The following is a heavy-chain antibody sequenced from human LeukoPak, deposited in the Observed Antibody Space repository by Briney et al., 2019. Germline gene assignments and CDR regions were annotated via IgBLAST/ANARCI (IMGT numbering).Heavy chain of an antibody. CDR3: ATPYSSSWYGGSAFDI. D-gene: IGHD6-13*01. J-gene: IGHJ3*02. V-gene: IGHV5-51*01. Sequence: GESLKISCKDSGYSFTSYWIGWVRQMPGKGLEWMGIIYPGDSDTRYSPSFQGQVTISADKSISTAYLQWSSLKASDTAMYYCATPYSSSWYGGSAFDIWGQGTMVTVSS. CDR2: IYPGDSDT. CDR1: GYSFTSYW.